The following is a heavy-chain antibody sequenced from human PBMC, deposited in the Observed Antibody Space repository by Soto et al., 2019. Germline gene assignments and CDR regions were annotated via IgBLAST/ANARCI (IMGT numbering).Heavy chain of an antibody. V-gene: IGHV2-5*02. J-gene: IGHJ4*02. CDR2: IYWDDDK. Sequence: QITLKESGPTLVKPTRTLTLTCTFSGFSLSTSGVGVGWIRQPPGKALEWLALIYWDDDKRYSPSLKSRLTIIKHTXXNQVVLTMTNMDPVDTATYYCAHRGLYSSSWSFDYWGQGTLVTVSS. D-gene: IGHD6-13*01. CDR3: AHRGLYSSSWSFDY. CDR1: GFSLSTSGVG.